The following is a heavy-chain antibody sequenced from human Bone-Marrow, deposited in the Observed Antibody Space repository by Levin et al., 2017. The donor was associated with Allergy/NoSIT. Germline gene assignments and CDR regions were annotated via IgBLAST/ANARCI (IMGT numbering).Heavy chain of an antibody. CDR1: GGTFSSYA. CDR2: IIPIFGTA. V-gene: IGHV1-69*01. J-gene: IGHJ6*02. Sequence: KISCKASGGTFSSYAISWVRQAPGQGLEWMGGIIPIFGTANYAQKFQGRVTITADESTSTAYMELSSLRSEDTAVYYCARASGYSYGEGTYYYGMDVWGQGTTVTVSS. D-gene: IGHD5-18*01. CDR3: ARASGYSYGEGTYYYGMDV.